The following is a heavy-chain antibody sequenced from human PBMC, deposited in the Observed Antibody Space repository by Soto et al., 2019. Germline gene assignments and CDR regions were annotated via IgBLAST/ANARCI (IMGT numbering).Heavy chain of an antibody. D-gene: IGHD3-9*01. CDR3: AHIATGPLRFAY. J-gene: IGHJ4*02. V-gene: IGHV2-5*02. CDR2: IYWDHDK. Sequence: QVTLKQSGPTVMKPTQTLTLTCTFSGFSLTTRGVGVAWIRQPPGQALEWLAGIYWDHDKRYSPSLTDRLTISKDTANNQGSLTLTNMEPVDTVTYYCAHIATGPLRFAYWGAGTPGTVSP. CDR1: GFSLTTRGVG.